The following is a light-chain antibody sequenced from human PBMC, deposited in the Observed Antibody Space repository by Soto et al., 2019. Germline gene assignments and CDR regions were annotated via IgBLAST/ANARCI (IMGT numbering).Light chain of an antibody. CDR3: QHRSNWYT. CDR2: DAS. V-gene: IGKV3-11*01. CDR1: QSVRNY. J-gene: IGKJ2*01. Sequence: EIVLTQSPVTLSLSPGERATLSCRASQSVRNYLAWYQQKPGQAPRLLIYDASTRATGLPARFSGSGSGTDFTLTISSLEPEDFAVYYGQHRSNWYTFGQGTKLEIK.